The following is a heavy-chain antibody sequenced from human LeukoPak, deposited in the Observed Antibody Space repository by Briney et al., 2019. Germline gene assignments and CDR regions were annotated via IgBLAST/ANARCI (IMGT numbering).Heavy chain of an antibody. CDR1: RFTFTNAW. Sequence: PGGSLRLSCAASRFTFTNAWMNWIRQAPGKGLEWISYISTRGTTIYYADSVKGRFTISRDNANNSLFLQMNSLRVEDTAFYYCATVQFLEWLPDWGQGTLVTVSP. D-gene: IGHD3-3*01. CDR2: ISTRGTTI. CDR3: ATVQFLEWLPD. J-gene: IGHJ4*02. V-gene: IGHV3-11*04.